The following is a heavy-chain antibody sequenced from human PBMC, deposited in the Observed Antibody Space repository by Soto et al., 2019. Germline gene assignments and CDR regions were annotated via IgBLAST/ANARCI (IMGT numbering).Heavy chain of an antibody. D-gene: IGHD1-26*01. CDR1: GFTFSRFA. V-gene: IGHV3-30-3*01. CDR2: ISSDGSDK. J-gene: IGHJ4*02. Sequence: QVQLVESGGGVVQPGRSLRLSCAASGFTFSRFAMHWVRQAPGEGLKWVAAISSDGSDKFYADSVKGRFTISRDNSRPTLYLQMNSLRTEDTAVYYCAAQWGYWGQGTLVTVSS. CDR3: AAQWGY.